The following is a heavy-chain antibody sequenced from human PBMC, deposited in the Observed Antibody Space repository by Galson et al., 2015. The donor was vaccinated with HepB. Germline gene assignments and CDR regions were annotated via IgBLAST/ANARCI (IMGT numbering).Heavy chain of an antibody. CDR2: ISAYNGNT. CDR1: GYTFTSYG. CDR3: ATAHRPTYYYDSRGGYYFDY. D-gene: IGHD3-22*01. V-gene: IGHV1-18*04. J-gene: IGHJ4*02. Sequence: SVKVSCKASGYTFTSYGISWVRQAPGQGLEWMGWISAYNGNTNYAQKLQGRVTMTTDTSTSTAYMELRSLRSDDTAVYYRATAHRPTYYYDSRGGYYFDYWGQGTLVTVSS.